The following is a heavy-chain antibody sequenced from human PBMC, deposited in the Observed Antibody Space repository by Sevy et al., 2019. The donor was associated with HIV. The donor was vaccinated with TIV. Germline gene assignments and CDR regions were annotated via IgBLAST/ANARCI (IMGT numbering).Heavy chain of an antibody. Sequence: GGSLRLSCAASGFTFSSYAMSWVRQAPGKGLEWVSAICGSGGSTYYADSVKGRFTISRDNSKNTLYLQMNSLRAEDTAVYYCAKGVFSPATVTTLFDYWGQGTLVTVSS. V-gene: IGHV3-23*01. CDR1: GFTFSSYA. CDR2: ICGSGGST. CDR3: AKGVFSPATVTTLFDY. D-gene: IGHD4-17*01. J-gene: IGHJ4*02.